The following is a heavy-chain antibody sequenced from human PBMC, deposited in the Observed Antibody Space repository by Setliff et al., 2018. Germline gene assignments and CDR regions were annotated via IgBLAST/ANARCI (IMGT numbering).Heavy chain of an antibody. V-gene: IGHV5-51*01. J-gene: IGHJ3*02. CDR3: ARSPLDDAFDI. CDR2: VYCGDSDT. CDR1: EYTFSDYW. Sequence: PGESLKISCKASEYTFSDYWIGWVRQMPGKGLEWMGVVYCGDSDTRYSPSFQGQVTMSVDKSISTVYLHWSSLKASDTAMYYCARSPLDDAFDIWGQGTMVTVSS.